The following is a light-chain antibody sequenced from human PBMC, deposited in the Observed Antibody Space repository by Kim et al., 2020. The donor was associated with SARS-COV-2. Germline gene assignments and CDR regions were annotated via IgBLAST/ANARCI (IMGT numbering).Light chain of an antibody. CDR1: SSDIGGYNY. J-gene: IGLJ2*01. CDR3: CSYAGSNNLV. V-gene: IGLV2-8*01. CDR2: EVT. Sequence: GQSVTISCTGTSSDIGGYNYVSWYQQHPGKAPKLMIYEVTKRPSGVPNRFSGSKSGNTASLTVSGLQAEDEADYYCCSYAGSNNLVFGGGTKLTVL.